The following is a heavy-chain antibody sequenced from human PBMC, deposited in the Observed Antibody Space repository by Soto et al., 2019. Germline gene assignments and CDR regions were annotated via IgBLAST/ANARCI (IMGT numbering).Heavy chain of an antibody. D-gene: IGHD1-26*01. CDR1: GCIFENFG. J-gene: IGHJ5*02. CDR2: ISGSGFKK. CDR3: AKNQGVELVPLATVDWFDP. V-gene: IGHV3-23*01. Sequence: GGSQRHSYAASGCIFENFGVSWVRQDPGKGLEWISSISGSGFKKYYADSVKGRFTISRDNSKSTVYLELNNLSAEDTAVYHCAKNQGVELVPLATVDWFDPWGQGSVVTVSS.